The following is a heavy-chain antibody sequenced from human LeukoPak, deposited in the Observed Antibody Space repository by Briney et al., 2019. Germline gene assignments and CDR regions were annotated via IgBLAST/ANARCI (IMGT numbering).Heavy chain of an antibody. CDR1: GYTSTSYG. Sequence: ASVKVSCKASGYTSTSYGISWVRQAPGQGLEWMGWISAYNGNTNYAQKLQGRVTMTTDTSTSTAYMELRSLRSDDTAVYYCARAGYSSGWYPLLDYWGQGTLVTVSS. V-gene: IGHV1-18*01. CDR3: ARAGYSSGWYPLLDY. CDR2: ISAYNGNT. D-gene: IGHD6-19*01. J-gene: IGHJ4*02.